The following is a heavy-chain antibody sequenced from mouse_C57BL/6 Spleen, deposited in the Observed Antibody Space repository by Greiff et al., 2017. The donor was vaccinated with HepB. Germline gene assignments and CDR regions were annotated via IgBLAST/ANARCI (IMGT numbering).Heavy chain of an antibody. D-gene: IGHD2-3*01. CDR2: IDPENGDT. Sequence: VQLQQSGAELVRPGASVKLSCTASGFNIKDDYMHWVKQRPEQGLEWIGWIDPENGDTEYASKFQGKATITADTSSNTAYLQLSSLTSEDTAVHYCTTKDGYYWFAYWGQGTLVTVSA. J-gene: IGHJ3*01. CDR3: TTKDGYYWFAY. CDR1: GFNIKDDY. V-gene: IGHV14-4*01.